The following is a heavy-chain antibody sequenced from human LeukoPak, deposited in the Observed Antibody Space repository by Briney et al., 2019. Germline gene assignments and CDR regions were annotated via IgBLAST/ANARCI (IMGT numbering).Heavy chain of an antibody. CDR2: ISYSGST. Sequence: PSETLSLTCTVFGGSVGSGRFYWNWIRQPPGMGLEWIGFISYSGSTNHNPSLKSRVTISEDTSKNQFSLKLSSVTAADTAVYYCARDPHDGSYGMDVWGQGTTVTVSS. V-gene: IGHV4-61*01. D-gene: IGHD5-24*01. J-gene: IGHJ6*02. CDR3: ARDPHDGSYGMDV. CDR1: GGSVGSGRFY.